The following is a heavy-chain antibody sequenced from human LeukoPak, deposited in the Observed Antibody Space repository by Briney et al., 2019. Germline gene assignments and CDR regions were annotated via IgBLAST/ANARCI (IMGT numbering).Heavy chain of an antibody. Sequence: ASVKVSCKASGYTFTSYDINWVRQATGQGLEWMGWMNPNSGNTGYAQKFQGRVTMTRNTSISTAYMELSSPRSEDTAVYYCARGWGYCSSTSCFLWFDPWGQGTLVTVSS. D-gene: IGHD2-2*01. J-gene: IGHJ5*02. CDR3: ARGWGYCSSTSCFLWFDP. V-gene: IGHV1-8*01. CDR2: MNPNSGNT. CDR1: GYTFTSYD.